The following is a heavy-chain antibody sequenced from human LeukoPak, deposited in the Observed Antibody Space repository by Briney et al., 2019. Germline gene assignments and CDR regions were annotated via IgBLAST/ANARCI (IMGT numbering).Heavy chain of an antibody. CDR1: GFTVSNNY. J-gene: IGHJ4*02. CDR3: ARDHRSYYDVSGDYYFDN. V-gene: IGHV3-53*01. CDR2: VYSGGST. D-gene: IGHD3-22*01. Sequence: GGSLRLSCAASGFTVSNNYMSWVRQAPGKGLDLVSVVYSGGSTYYAESVKGRFTISRDNSKNTLYLQMNSLRAEDTAVYYCARDHRSYYDVSGDYYFDNWGQGTLVTVSS.